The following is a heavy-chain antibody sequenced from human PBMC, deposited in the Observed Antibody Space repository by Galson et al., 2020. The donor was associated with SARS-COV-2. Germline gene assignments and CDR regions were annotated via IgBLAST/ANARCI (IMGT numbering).Heavy chain of an antibody. Sequence: SVTVSCKASGGTFSSYAISWVRQAPGQGLEWMGGIIPIFGTANYAQKFQGRVTITADESTSTAYMELSSLRSEDTAVYYCARALWATHYYYYMDVWGKGTTVTVSS. V-gene: IGHV1-69*13. D-gene: IGHD5-12*01. J-gene: IGHJ6*03. CDR1: GGTFSSYA. CDR3: ARALWATHYYYYMDV. CDR2: IIPIFGTA.